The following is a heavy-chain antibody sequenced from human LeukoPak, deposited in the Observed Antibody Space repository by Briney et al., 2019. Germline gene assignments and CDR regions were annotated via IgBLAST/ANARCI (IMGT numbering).Heavy chain of an antibody. J-gene: IGHJ3*02. Sequence: GGSLRLSCAASGFSVSSNYMSWVRLAPGKGLEWVSVIYSCGSTYYADSVKGRFTISRDNSKKTLYLQMNSLRAEDTAVYYCARSISDAFDIWGQGTMVTVSS. D-gene: IGHD2/OR15-2a*01. CDR2: IYSCGST. CDR3: ARSISDAFDI. V-gene: IGHV3-66*03. CDR1: GFSVSSNY.